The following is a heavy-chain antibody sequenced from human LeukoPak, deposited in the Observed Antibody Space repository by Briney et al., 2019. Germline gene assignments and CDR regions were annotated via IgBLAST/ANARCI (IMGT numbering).Heavy chain of an antibody. D-gene: IGHD3-10*01. CDR2: MNPNSGNT. CDR3: ARVSWFGELLGMDV. CDR1: GYTFTSYD. J-gene: IGHJ6*03. V-gene: IGHV1-8*03. Sequence: ASVKVSCKASGYTFTSYDINWVRQATGQGLEWMGWMNPNSGNTGYAQKFQGRVTITRNTSISTAYMELSSLRSEDTAVYYCARVSWFGELLGMDVWAKGPRSPSP.